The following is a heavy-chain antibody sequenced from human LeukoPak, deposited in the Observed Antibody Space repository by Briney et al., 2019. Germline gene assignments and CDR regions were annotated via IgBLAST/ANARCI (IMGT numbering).Heavy chain of an antibody. CDR3: ALRAYYDLWSGYQSHY. V-gene: IGHV1-69*13. J-gene: IGHJ4*02. Sequence: ASVKVSCKASGGTFSSYAISWVRQAPGQGLEWMGGIIPIFGTANYAQKFQGRVTITADESTSTAYMELSSLRSEDTAVYYCALRAYYDLWSGYQSHYWGQGTLVTVSS. CDR1: GGTFSSYA. D-gene: IGHD3-3*01. CDR2: IIPIFGTA.